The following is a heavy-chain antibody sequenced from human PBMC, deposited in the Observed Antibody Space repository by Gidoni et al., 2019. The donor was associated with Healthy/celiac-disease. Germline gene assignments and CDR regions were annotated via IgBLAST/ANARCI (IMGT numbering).Heavy chain of an antibody. Sequence: LEWVSGISWNSGSIGYADSVKGRFTISRDNAKNSLYLQMNSLRAEDTALYYCAKASVSDYYFDYWGQGTLVTVSS. V-gene: IGHV3-9*01. D-gene: IGHD1-20*01. J-gene: IGHJ4*02. CDR2: ISWNSGSI. CDR3: AKASVSDYYFDY.